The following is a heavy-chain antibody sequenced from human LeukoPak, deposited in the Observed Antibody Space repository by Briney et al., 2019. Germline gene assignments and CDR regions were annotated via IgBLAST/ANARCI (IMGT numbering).Heavy chain of an antibody. D-gene: IGHD2-21*02. CDR3: VTMELTFCGGDCESEQFQA. CDR1: GFTFSSYT. J-gene: IGHJ1*01. Sequence: QPGRSLRLTCAASGFTFSSYTLHWVRQAPGKGLEWVALISDDGRRKDYVDSVKGRFSISRDNSKNTMYLQMNNPRPEDTAVYYCVTMELTFCGGDCESEQFQAWGQGTLVIVSS. V-gene: IGHV3-30*01. CDR2: ISDDGRRK.